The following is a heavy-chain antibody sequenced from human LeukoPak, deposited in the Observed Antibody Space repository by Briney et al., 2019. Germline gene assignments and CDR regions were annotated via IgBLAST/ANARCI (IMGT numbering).Heavy chain of an antibody. V-gene: IGHV3-66*01. CDR3: AREDAAAFDI. Sequence: GGSLRLSCVVSGFTVITNYMSWVRPAPGRGLEWVSIIYIGGSTQYTDSVKGRFTISRDNSKNRVYLQMNSLRAEDTAVYFCAREDAAAFDIWGQGTMVSVSS. D-gene: IGHD2-15*01. J-gene: IGHJ3*02. CDR1: GFTVITNY. CDR2: IYIGGST.